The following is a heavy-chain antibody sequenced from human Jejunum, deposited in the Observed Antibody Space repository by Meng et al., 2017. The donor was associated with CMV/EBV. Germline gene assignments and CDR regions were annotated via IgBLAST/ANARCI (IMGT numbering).Heavy chain of an antibody. Sequence: QVHLQAPGPGLVRLSETLSLPCSVSGDSINNHFWSWIRQPAGKKLEWIGRISSSGNTNYTPSFKSRVIMSLDTSNNQFFLKLTSVTAADTALYYCARGESRGYYYFDYWGQGILVTVSS. CDR3: ARGESRGYYYFDY. CDR2: ISSSGNT. CDR1: GDSINNHF. J-gene: IGHJ4*02. V-gene: IGHV4-4*07. D-gene: IGHD3-22*01.